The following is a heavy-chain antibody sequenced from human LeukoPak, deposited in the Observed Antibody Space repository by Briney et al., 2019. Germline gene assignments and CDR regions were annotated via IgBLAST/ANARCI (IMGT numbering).Heavy chain of an antibody. J-gene: IGHJ3*02. CDR2: VYHSGST. D-gene: IGHD3-9*01. Sequence: SETLSLTCTVSGGSITSYYWSWIRQPPGKGLEWIGYVYHSGSTKYNPSLKSRVTISVDTSKNQFSLKLSSVTAADTAIYYCARGLLTWVSPFDIWGHGTMVTVSS. CDR1: GGSITSYY. V-gene: IGHV4-59*01. CDR3: ARGLLTWVSPFDI.